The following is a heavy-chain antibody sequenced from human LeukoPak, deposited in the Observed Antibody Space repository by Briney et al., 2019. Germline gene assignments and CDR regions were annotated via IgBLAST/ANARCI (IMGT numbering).Heavy chain of an antibody. Sequence: ASVKVSCKASGYTFTSYDINWVRQAPGQGLEWMGWISANNGYSNYAPKFQGRVTMTTDTTTRTAYMELRSLRSDDTAVYYCAKSLAFDSSGPLTAWGQGTLVTVSA. D-gene: IGHD3-22*01. CDR2: ISANNGYS. CDR1: GYTFTSYD. CDR3: AKSLAFDSSGPLTA. J-gene: IGHJ5*02. V-gene: IGHV1-18*01.